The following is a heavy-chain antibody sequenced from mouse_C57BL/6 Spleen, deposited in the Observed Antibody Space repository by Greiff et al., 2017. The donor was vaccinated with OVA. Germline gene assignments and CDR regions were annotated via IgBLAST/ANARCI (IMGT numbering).Heavy chain of an antibody. Sequence: VQLQQSGPELVKPGDSVKISCKASGYSFTGYFMNWVMQSHGKSLEWIGRINPYNGDTFYNQKFKGKATLTVDKSSSTAHMELRSLTSEDSAVYYCAREGDGYYPSFAYWGQGTLGTVSA. V-gene: IGHV1-20*01. CDR1: GYSFTGYF. CDR3: AREGDGYYPSFAY. D-gene: IGHD2-3*01. J-gene: IGHJ3*01. CDR2: INPYNGDT.